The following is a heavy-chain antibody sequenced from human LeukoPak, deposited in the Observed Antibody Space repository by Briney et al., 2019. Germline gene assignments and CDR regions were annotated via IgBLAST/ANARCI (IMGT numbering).Heavy chain of an antibody. D-gene: IGHD2-15*01. CDR2: IYHSGST. V-gene: IGHV4-30-2*01. Sequence: SQTLSLTCTVSGGSISSGGYYWSWIRQPPGKGLEWIGYIYHSGSTYYNPSLKSRVTISVDRSKNQFSLKLSSVTAADTAVYYCARDSTLYCSGGSCQGDYWGQGTLVTVSS. CDR1: GGSISSGGYY. J-gene: IGHJ4*02. CDR3: ARDSTLYCSGGSCQGDY.